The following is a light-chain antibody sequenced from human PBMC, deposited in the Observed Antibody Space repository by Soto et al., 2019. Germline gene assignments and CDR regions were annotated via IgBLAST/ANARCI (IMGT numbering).Light chain of an antibody. J-gene: IGKJ1*01. CDR2: KAS. CDR3: QQYDSYSPWT. V-gene: IGKV1-5*03. CDR1: QSINNW. Sequence: DIQMTQFPSTLSASVGDRVTITCRASQSINNWLAWYQQKPGKAPKLLIYKASSLESGVPSRFSGSGSGTEFTLTISSLQPDDFATYYCQQYDSYSPWTFGQGTKVEIK.